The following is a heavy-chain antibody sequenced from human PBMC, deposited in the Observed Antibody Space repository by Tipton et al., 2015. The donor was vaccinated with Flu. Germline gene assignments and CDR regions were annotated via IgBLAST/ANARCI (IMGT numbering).Heavy chain of an antibody. Sequence: SLRLSCAASGFTFSSYAMHWVRQAPGKGLEWVAVISYDGSNKYYADSVKGRFTISRDNSKNTLYLQMNSLRAEDTAVYYCARGCGYDSSGYPSYYYGMDVWGQGTTVTVSS. CDR1: GFTFSSYA. J-gene: IGHJ6*02. CDR2: ISYDGSNK. D-gene: IGHD3-22*01. CDR3: ARGCGYDSSGYPSYYYGMDV. V-gene: IGHV3-30-3*01.